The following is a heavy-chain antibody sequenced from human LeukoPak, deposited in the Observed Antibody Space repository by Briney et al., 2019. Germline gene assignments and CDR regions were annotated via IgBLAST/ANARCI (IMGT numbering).Heavy chain of an antibody. J-gene: IGHJ4*02. CDR2: ISYDGSNK. CDR3: AKDQGGAFWGPLYYFDY. D-gene: IGHD3-16*01. CDR1: GFTFSSYA. Sequence: PGRSLRLSCAASGFTFSSYAMHWVRQAPGKGLEWVAVISYDGSNKYYADSVKGRFTISRDNSKNTLYLQMNSLRAEDTAVYYCAKDQGGAFWGPLYYFDYWGQGTLVTVSS. V-gene: IGHV3-30-3*01.